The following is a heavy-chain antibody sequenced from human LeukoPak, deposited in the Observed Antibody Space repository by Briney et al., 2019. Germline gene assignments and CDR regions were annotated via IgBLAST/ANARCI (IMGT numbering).Heavy chain of an antibody. V-gene: IGHV3-23*01. D-gene: IGHD3-22*01. CDR2: INDSGDST. J-gene: IGHJ5*02. Sequence: PGGSLRLSCAASGFTFSTYAMSWVRQPPGKGLEWVSSINDSGDSTNYADSVKGRFTISRDNSKNTLYLQMSSLRAEDTAVYYCARDTSYSDGTDYYSWFDPWGQGTLVTVSS. CDR1: GFTFSTYA. CDR3: ARDTSYSDGTDYYSWFDP.